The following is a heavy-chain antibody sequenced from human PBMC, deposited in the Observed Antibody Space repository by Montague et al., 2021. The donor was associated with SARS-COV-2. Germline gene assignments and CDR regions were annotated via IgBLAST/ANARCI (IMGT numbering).Heavy chain of an antibody. CDR3: ARHPLGYCSSTSCYVG. Sequence: SETLSLTCTVSVRSMSSGGYYWIWIRQHPAKGLKWIGYIYYSGCTYYSPSLKSRVTISVDTSKNQFSLKLSSVTAADTAVYYCARHPLGYCSSTSCYVGWGQGTLVTVSS. J-gene: IGHJ4*02. CDR2: IYYSGCT. V-gene: IGHV4-39*01. D-gene: IGHD2-2*01. CDR1: VRSMSSGGYY.